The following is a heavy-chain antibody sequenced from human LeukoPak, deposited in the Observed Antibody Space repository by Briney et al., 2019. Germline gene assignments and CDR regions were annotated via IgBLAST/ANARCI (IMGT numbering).Heavy chain of an antibody. Sequence: SETLSLTCTGTGGPISNYYWSWLRQSPGKGLECIGYFHYSVSTNYNPSLKGRVTISVDASKNRFSLKLTSVTAADAAVYYCARLGQPNAFDIWGQGTMVTVSS. CDR2: FHYSVST. CDR3: ARLGQPNAFDI. J-gene: IGHJ3*02. D-gene: IGHD3-16*01. CDR1: GGPISNYY. V-gene: IGHV4-59*08.